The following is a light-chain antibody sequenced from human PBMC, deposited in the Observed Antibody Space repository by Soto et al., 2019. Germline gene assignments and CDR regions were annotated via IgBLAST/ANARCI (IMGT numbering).Light chain of an antibody. Sequence: EIVMTQSPATLSVSPGERATLSCRASQSVSSNLAWYQQKPGQTPKLLIYVASTWATGIPARFSGSGSGTEFTLTISSLQSEDFAVYYCQHYNVWPLTFGGGTKVEFK. CDR3: QHYNVWPLT. CDR2: VAS. J-gene: IGKJ4*01. CDR1: QSVSSN. V-gene: IGKV3-15*01.